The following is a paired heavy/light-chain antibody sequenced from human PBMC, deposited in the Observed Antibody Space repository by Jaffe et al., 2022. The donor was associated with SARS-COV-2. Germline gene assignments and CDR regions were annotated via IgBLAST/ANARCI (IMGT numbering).Light chain of an antibody. J-gene: IGKJ3*01. Sequence: DIQLTQSPSFLSASVGDRVTITCRASQGISSYLAWYQQKPGKAPKLLIYAASTLQSGVPSRFSGSGSGTEFTLTISSLQPEDFATYYCQQLNSYPRLTFGPGTKVDIK. CDR1: QGISSY. CDR2: AAS. CDR3: QQLNSYPRLT. V-gene: IGKV1-9*01.
Heavy chain of an antibody. CDR2: IKQDGSEK. CDR1: GFTFSSYW. V-gene: IGHV3-7*01. CDR3: ARVAHYYDSSGYYAEGVWYFDY. J-gene: IGHJ4*02. D-gene: IGHD3-22*01. Sequence: EVQLVESGGGLVQPGGSLRLSCAASGFTFSSYWMSWVRQAPGKGLEWVANIKQDGSEKYYVDSVKGRFTISRDNAKNSLYLQMNSLRAEDTAVYYCARVAHYYDSSGYYAEGVWYFDYWGQGTLVTVSS.